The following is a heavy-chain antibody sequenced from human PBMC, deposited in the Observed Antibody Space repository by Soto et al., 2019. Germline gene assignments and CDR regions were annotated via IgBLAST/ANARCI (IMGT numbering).Heavy chain of an antibody. CDR3: ARDIVVLVAANYYYYYGMDV. J-gene: IGHJ6*02. CDR1: GYTLSNYA. D-gene: IGHD2-15*01. Sequence: ASVKVSCKASGYTLSNYAMHWVRQAPGQRLEWMGWVNAGNGEINYAQKFQGRVTITADESTSTAYMELSSLRSEDTAVYYCARDIVVLVAANYYYYYGMDVWGQGTTVTVS. V-gene: IGHV1-3*01. CDR2: VNAGNGEI.